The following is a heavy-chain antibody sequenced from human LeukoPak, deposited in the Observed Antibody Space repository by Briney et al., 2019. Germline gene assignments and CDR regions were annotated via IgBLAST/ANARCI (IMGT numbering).Heavy chain of an antibody. CDR3: ASLRRGYGSGSYYNQVSFDY. CDR1: GGSISSSSYY. D-gene: IGHD3-10*01. J-gene: IGHJ4*02. CDR2: VSTSGST. Sequence: PSETLSLTCTVSGGSISSSSYYWSWIRQPAGKGLEWIGRVSTSGSTNYNPSLKSRVTMSVDTSENQFSLKLSSVTAADTAVYYCASLRRGYGSGSYYNQVSFDYWGQGTLVTVSS. V-gene: IGHV4-61*02.